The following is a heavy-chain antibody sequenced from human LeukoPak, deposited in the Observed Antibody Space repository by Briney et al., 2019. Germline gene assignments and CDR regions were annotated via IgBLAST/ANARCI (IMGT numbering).Heavy chain of an antibody. CDR3: ARDYCRSTSCLFDY. D-gene: IGHD2-2*01. J-gene: IGHJ4*02. CDR2: IWNDGSNK. CDR1: GFTFSSYG. Sequence: GRSLRLSCAASGFTFSSYGMHWVRQAPGKGLEWVAVIWNDGSNKYYADSVKGRFTISRDNYKNTLYLQMNCLRAEHTAVYFCARDYCRSTSCLFDYWGQGTLVTVSS. V-gene: IGHV3-33*01.